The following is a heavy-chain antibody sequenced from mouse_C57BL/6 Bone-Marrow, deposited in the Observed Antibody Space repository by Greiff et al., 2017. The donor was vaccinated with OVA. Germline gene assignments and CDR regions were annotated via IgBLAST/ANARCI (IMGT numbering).Heavy chain of an antibody. Sequence: QVHVKQSGAELVKPGASVKLSCKASGYTFTSYWMHLVKLRPGRGLEWIGRIDLNSGGTKYNEQFMSKATLTVDKPSSTAYRQLSSLTSEDSAIYYCARLRGDDGGGYAMDYWGQGTSVTVSS. J-gene: IGHJ4*01. CDR3: ARLRGDDGGGYAMDY. D-gene: IGHD1-1*01. V-gene: IGHV1-72*01. CDR2: IDLNSGGT. CDR1: GYTFTSYW.